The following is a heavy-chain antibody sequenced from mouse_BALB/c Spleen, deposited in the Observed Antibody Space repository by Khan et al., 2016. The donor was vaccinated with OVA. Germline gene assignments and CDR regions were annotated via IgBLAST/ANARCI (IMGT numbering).Heavy chain of an antibody. Sequence: QVQLQQPGAELVRPGASVKLSCKASGFSFTSYWMNWVKQRPGQGLEWFGLIHPSDSDTRLNQKFKDKATLTVDKSSSTAYMQLSSPTSEDSAVYYCARGDTASYWYFDVWGAGTTVTVSS. D-gene: IGHD1-2*01. CDR2: IHPSDSDT. V-gene: IGHV1-69*02. J-gene: IGHJ1*01. CDR1: GFSFTSYW. CDR3: ARGDTASYWYFDV.